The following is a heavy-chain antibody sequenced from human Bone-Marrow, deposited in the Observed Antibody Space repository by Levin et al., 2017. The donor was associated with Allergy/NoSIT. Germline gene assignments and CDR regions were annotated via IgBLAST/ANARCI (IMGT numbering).Heavy chain of an antibody. J-gene: IGHJ5*02. V-gene: IGHV4-59*08. CDR3: ARHPGRFGERRSWFDP. Sequence: SETLSLTCTVSGGSISSYYWSWIRQPPGKGLEWIGSTNYNPSLKSRVTISVDTSKNQFSLKLSSVTAADTAVYYCARHPGRFGERRSWFDPWGQGTLVTVSS. CDR1: GGSISSYY. CDR2: T. D-gene: IGHD3-10*01.